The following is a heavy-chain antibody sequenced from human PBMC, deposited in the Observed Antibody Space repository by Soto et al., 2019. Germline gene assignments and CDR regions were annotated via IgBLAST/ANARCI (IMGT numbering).Heavy chain of an antibody. CDR3: ARDSYTRY. J-gene: IGHJ4*02. D-gene: IGHD4-4*01. Sequence: EVQLVESGGGLVQPGGSLRLSCAASGFTVSSNYMSWVRQAPGKGLEWVSVIYSGGSTYYADSVKGRFTISRDNSKNTLYLQILSLRAEDTAVYYCARDSYTRYWGQGTLVTVSS. V-gene: IGHV3-66*01. CDR2: IYSGGST. CDR1: GFTVSSNY.